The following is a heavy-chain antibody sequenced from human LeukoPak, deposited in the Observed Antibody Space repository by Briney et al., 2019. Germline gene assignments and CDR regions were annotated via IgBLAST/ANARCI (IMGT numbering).Heavy chain of an antibody. CDR1: GYTFTSYG. CDR3: ARDGLRFPRGAFDI. CDR2: ISAYNGNT. Sequence: ASVKVSCKASGYTFTSYGISWARQAPGQGLEWMGWISAYNGNTNYAQKFQGCVTMTTDTSTSTAYMELRSRRSDDTAVYYCARDGLRFPRGAFDIWGQGTMVTVSS. D-gene: IGHD3-3*01. V-gene: IGHV1-18*01. J-gene: IGHJ3*02.